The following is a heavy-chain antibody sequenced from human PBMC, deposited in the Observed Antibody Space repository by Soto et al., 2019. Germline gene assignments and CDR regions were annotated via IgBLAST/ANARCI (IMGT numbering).Heavy chain of an antibody. CDR3: ARYFRLGYCSSTSCPNRVRDAFDI. CDR1: GGSIISGGYS. CDR2: IYHSGST. D-gene: IGHD2-2*01. V-gene: IGHV4-30-2*01. J-gene: IGHJ3*02. Sequence: KTSETLSLTCAVSGGSIISGGYSCICIRQPPWNGLELIGYIYHSGSTYYNPSLKSRVTISVDRSKNQFSLKLSSVTAADTAVYYCARYFRLGYCSSTSCPNRVRDAFDIWGQGTMVTVSS.